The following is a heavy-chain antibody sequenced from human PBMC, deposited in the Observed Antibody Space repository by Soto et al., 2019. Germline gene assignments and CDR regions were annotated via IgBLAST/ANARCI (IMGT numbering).Heavy chain of an antibody. CDR2: VYYSENIDYSGIT. CDR3: ARGLGYSYGSYFDY. J-gene: IGHJ4*02. Sequence: SESLSLTCTVSGGSISSYYWNWLRQRPGKGLEWIGYVYYSENIDYSGITNYNPSLKSRVTISVDTSKNQFSLKLRSATAADTAVYYCARGLGYSYGSYFDYWGQGTLVTVSS. V-gene: IGHV4-59*01. CDR1: GGSISSYY. D-gene: IGHD5-18*01.